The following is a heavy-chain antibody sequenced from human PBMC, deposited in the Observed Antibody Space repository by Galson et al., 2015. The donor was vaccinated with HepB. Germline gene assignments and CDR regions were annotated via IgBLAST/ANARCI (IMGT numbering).Heavy chain of an antibody. V-gene: IGHV1-18*01. CDR3: ARNWYCSSTSCYPESMYDY. CDR1: GYTFTSYG. Sequence: SVKVSCKASGYTFTSYGISWVRQAPGQGLEWMGWISAYNGNTNYAQKLQGRVTMTTDTSTSTAYMELRSLRSDDTAVYYCARNWYCSSTSCYPESMYDYWGQGTLVTVSS. D-gene: IGHD2-2*01. J-gene: IGHJ4*02. CDR2: ISAYNGNT.